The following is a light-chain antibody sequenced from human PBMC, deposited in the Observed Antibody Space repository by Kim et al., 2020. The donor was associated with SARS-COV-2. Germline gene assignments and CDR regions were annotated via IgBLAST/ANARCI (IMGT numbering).Light chain of an antibody. CDR3: QQYNNWPPVLT. J-gene: IGKJ4*01. V-gene: IGKV3-15*01. CDR1: QSVSSN. CDR2: GAS. Sequence: PGKKATLSCRASQSVSSNLAWYQQKPGQAPRLLIYGASTRATGIPARFSGSGSGTEFTLTISSLQSEDFEVYYCQQYNNWPPVLTFGGGTKVDIK.